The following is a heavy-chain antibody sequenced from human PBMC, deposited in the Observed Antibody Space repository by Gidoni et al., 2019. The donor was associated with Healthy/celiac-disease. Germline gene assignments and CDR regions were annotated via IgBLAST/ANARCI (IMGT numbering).Heavy chain of an antibody. V-gene: IGHV3-53*01. CDR3: ARAPPPDYYYYYYGMDV. J-gene: IGHJ6*02. CDR1: GFTVISNY. CDR2: IYSGGST. Sequence: EVQLVESGGGLIQPGGSLRLSCAASGFTVISNYMSWVRQAPGKGLEWVSVIYSGGSTYYADSVKGRFTISRDNSKNTLYLQMNSLRAEDTAVYYCARAPPPDYYYYYYGMDVWGQGTTVTVSS.